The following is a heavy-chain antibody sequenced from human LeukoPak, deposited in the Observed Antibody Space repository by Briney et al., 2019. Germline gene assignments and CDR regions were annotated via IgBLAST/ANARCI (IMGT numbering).Heavy chain of an antibody. CDR2: IIPIFGTA. D-gene: IGHD3-22*01. Sequence: SVKVSCKASGGTFSSYAISWVRQAPGQGLEWMGGIIPIFGTANYAQKFQGRVTITADESTSTAYMELSSLRSEDTAAYYCARGVAYYYDSSGYYYEYFQHWGQGTLVTVSS. V-gene: IGHV1-69*13. CDR1: GGTFSSYA. CDR3: ARGVAYYYDSSGYYYEYFQH. J-gene: IGHJ1*01.